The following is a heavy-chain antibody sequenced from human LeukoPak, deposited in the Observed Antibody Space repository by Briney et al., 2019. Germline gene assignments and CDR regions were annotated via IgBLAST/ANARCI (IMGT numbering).Heavy chain of an antibody. J-gene: IGHJ4*02. CDR1: GFTVSSNY. D-gene: IGHD3-22*01. CDR3: AKSPTYYYDSTDY. V-gene: IGHV3-23*01. CDR2: ISGSGGST. Sequence: GGSLRLSCAASGFTVSSNYMNWVRQAPGKGLEWVSAISGSGGSTYYADSVKGRFTISRDNSKNTLYLQMNSLRAEDTAVYYCAKSPTYYYDSTDYWGQGTLVTVSS.